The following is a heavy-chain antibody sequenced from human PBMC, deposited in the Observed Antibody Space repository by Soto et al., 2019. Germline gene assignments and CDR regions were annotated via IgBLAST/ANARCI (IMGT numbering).Heavy chain of an antibody. CDR3: ARGGPTTGEDYYYYYGMDV. J-gene: IGHJ6*02. V-gene: IGHV1-46*01. Sequence: GASVKVSCKASGYTFTSYYMHWVRQAPGQGLEWMGIINPSGGSTSYAQKFQGRVTMTRDTSTSTVYMELSSLRSEDTAVYYCARGGPTTGEDYYYYYGMDVWGQGTTVTVSS. D-gene: IGHD3-10*01. CDR2: INPSGGST. CDR1: GYTFTSYY.